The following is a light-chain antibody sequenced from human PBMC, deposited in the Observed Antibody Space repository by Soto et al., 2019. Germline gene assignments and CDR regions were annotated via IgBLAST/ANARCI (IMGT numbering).Light chain of an antibody. Sequence: DTQLTQSPSTLSASVGDRVTITCRASQSINGWLAWYQQKPGQAPNLLIYKASTLESGVPSRFSGSGSGTEFTLTVSSLQPDDFATYYCHQYSTYSRTFGQGTKVETK. J-gene: IGKJ2*02. CDR1: QSINGW. V-gene: IGKV1-5*03. CDR3: HQYSTYSRT. CDR2: KAS.